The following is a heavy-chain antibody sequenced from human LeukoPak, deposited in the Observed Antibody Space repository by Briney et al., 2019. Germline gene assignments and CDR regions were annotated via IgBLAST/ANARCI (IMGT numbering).Heavy chain of an antibody. CDR3: VRQMIRFWFDP. CDR1: GFTFSSYW. Sequence: GGSLRLSCAASGFTFSSYWMTWVRQSPGKGLEWVADINPDGSQKYSVDSVKGRFTISRDNAKNSLFLQMNSLRAEDTAVYYCVRQMIRFWFDPWGQGTQVTVSS. CDR2: INPDGSQK. D-gene: IGHD3-16*01. J-gene: IGHJ5*02. V-gene: IGHV3-7*01.